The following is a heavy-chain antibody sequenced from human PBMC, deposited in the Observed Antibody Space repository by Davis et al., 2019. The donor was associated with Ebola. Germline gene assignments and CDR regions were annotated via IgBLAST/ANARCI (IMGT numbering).Heavy chain of an antibody. CDR1: GYSISSGYY. CDR2: INHSGST. V-gene: IGHV4-38-2*02. J-gene: IGHJ6*04. CDR3: ARGRLEYYYGMDV. Sequence: SETLSLTCTVSGYSISSGYYWGWIRQPPGKGLEWIGEINHSGSTNYNPSLKSRVTISVDTSKNQFSLKLSSVTAADTAVYYCARGRLEYYYGMDVWGKGTTVTVSS. D-gene: IGHD1-1*01.